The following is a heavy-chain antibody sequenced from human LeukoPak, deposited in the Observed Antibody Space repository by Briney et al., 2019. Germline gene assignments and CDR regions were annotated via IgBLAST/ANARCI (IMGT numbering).Heavy chain of an antibody. CDR1: GYTFTGYY. V-gene: IGHV1-2*02. J-gene: IGHJ4*02. Sequence: ASVKVSCKASGYTFTGYYMHWVRQAPGQGLEWMGWINPNSGGTNYAQKFQGRVTMTRDTSISTAYMELSRLRSDDTAVCYCARFLSKQQLSDYWGQGTLVTVSS. D-gene: IGHD6-13*01. CDR2: INPNSGGT. CDR3: ARFLSKQQLSDY.